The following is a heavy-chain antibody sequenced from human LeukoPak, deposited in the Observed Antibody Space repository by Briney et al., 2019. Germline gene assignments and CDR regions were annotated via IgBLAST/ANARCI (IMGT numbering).Heavy chain of an antibody. V-gene: IGHV3-30*02. CDR1: GFTFSSYG. CDR2: IRYDGSNK. CDR3: AKDRIVVVPAALDY. D-gene: IGHD2-2*01. Sequence: GGSLRLSCAASGFTFSSYGMHWVRQAPGKGLEWVAFIRYDGSNKYYADSVKGRFTISRDNSKNTLYLQMNSLRAEDTAVYYCAKDRIVVVPAALDYWGQGTLVTVSS. J-gene: IGHJ4*02.